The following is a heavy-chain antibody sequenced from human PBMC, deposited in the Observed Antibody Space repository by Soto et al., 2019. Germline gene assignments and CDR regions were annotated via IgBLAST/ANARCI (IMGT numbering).Heavy chain of an antibody. J-gene: IGHJ5*02. CDR1: GGSISSSSYY. Sequence: SETLSLTCTVSGGSISSSSYYWGWIRQPPGKGLEWIGSIYYSGSTYYNPSLKSRVTISVDTSKNQFSLKLSSVTAADTAVYYCARHIKIFGVVILEVEFDPWGQGTLVTVS. CDR3: ARHIKIFGVVILEVEFDP. CDR2: IYYSGST. V-gene: IGHV4-39*01. D-gene: IGHD3-3*01.